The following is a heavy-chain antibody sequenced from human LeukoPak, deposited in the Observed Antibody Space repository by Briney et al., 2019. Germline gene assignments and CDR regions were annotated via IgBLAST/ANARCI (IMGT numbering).Heavy chain of an antibody. CDR2: INHSGTT. Sequence: SETLSLTCAVSGGSFSDYYWNWIRHTPGRGLEWLGEINHSGTTNYNPSLKSRVTLSIDMSKKQVSLKLSSVTAADTAVYYCARDRFNYYAYYMDVWGKGTTVTVSS. V-gene: IGHV4-34*01. CDR3: ARDRFNYYAYYMDV. J-gene: IGHJ6*03. D-gene: IGHD3-16*01. CDR1: GGSFSDYY.